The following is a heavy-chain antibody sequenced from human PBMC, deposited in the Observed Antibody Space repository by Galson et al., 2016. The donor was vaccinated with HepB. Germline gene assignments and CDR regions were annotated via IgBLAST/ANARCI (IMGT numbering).Heavy chain of an antibody. Sequence: SLRLSCAASGFTVSSNYMTWVRQAPGKGPEWASVIYSGGSTSYADSVKGRFTISRDSSKNTLYLQMNSLRPEDTAVYYCARRSDSLLVVTGDCWGQGTLVTVSS. CDR2: IYSGGST. J-gene: IGHJ4*02. CDR3: ARRSDSLLVVTGDC. CDR1: GFTVSSNY. D-gene: IGHD2-8*02. V-gene: IGHV3-66*02.